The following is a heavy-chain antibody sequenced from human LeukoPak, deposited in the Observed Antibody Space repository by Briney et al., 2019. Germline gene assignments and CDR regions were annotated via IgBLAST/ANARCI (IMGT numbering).Heavy chain of an antibody. Sequence: PGGSLRLSCAAPGFTFSSYGMSWVRQAPGKGLEWVSAISGSGGSTYYADSVKGRFTISRDNSKNTLYLQMNSLRAEDTAVYYCAKGSVYYYDSSGYYYYYYMDVWGKGTTVTISS. D-gene: IGHD3-22*01. CDR3: AKGSVYYYDSSGYYYYYYMDV. V-gene: IGHV3-23*01. CDR1: GFTFSSYG. J-gene: IGHJ6*03. CDR2: ISGSGGST.